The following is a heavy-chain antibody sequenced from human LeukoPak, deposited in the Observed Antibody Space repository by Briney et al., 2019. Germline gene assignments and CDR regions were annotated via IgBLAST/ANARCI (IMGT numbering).Heavy chain of an antibody. Sequence: ASVKVSCKASGYTFTIYAMSWVRQAPGQGLEWMGWINTNTGNPTYAQGFTGRFVFSLDTSVSTAYLQISSLKAEDTAVYYCARVAAAGTRRYYYYMDVWGKGTTVTVS. CDR1: GYTFTIYA. J-gene: IGHJ6*03. CDR2: INTNTGNP. CDR3: ARVAAAGTRRYYYYMDV. D-gene: IGHD6-13*01. V-gene: IGHV7-4-1*02.